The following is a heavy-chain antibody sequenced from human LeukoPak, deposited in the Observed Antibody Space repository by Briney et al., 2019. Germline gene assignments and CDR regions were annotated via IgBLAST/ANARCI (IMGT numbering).Heavy chain of an antibody. Sequence: PGGSLRLSCAASGFTFDDYGMSWVRQAPGKGLEWVSGINWNGGSTGYADSMKGRFTISRDNAKNSLYLQMNSLRAEDTALYYCARAQYSSSSKDAFDIWGQGTMVTVSS. J-gene: IGHJ3*02. D-gene: IGHD6-13*01. CDR1: GFTFDDYG. CDR2: INWNGGST. CDR3: ARAQYSSSSKDAFDI. V-gene: IGHV3-20*04.